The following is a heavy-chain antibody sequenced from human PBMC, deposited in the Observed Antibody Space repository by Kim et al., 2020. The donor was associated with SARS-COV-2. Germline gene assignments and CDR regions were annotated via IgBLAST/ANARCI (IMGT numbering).Heavy chain of an antibody. Sequence: GGSLRLSCAASGFTFSGSAMHWVRQASGKGLEWVGRIRSKANSYATAYVASVKGRFTISRDDSKNTAYLQINSLETEDTAVYYCTTSRGGAYCGGDCPFGFGYGGQGTLVTVSS. D-gene: IGHD2-21*02. CDR3: TTSRGGAYCGGDCPFGFGY. CDR1: GFTFSGSA. J-gene: IGHJ4*02. V-gene: IGHV3-73*01. CDR2: IRSKANSYAT.